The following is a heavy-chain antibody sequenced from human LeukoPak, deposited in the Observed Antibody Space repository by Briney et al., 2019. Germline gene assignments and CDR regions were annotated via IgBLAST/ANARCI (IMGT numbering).Heavy chain of an antibody. CDR1: GESISGFY. CDR2: IYYSGST. J-gene: IGHJ4*02. CDR3: ARDGWFGDSS. D-gene: IGHD3-10*01. V-gene: IGHV4-59*12. Sequence: SETLSLTCTVSGESISGFYWTWIRQPPGKGLEWIGYIYYSGSTNYNPSLKSRVTISVDTSKNQFSLKLSSVTAADTAVYYCARDGWFGDSSWGQGTLVTVSS.